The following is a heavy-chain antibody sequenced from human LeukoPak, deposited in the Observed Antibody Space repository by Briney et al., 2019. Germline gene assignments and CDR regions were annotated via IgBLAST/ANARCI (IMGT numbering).Heavy chain of an antibody. CDR3: ARIEDRGAAFDS. V-gene: IGHV3-74*01. Sequence: GESLKISCAASGFTFSSYWMHWVRQVPGEGLVWVSRTNTDGRTTSYADSVKGRFTISRDNAKNMLYLQMNSLRVEDTAVYYCARIEDRGAAFDSWGQGVLVTVSS. D-gene: IGHD3-22*01. CDR2: TNTDGRTT. J-gene: IGHJ4*02. CDR1: GFTFSSYW.